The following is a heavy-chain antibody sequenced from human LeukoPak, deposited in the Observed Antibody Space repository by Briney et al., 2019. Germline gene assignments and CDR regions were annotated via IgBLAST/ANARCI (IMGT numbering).Heavy chain of an antibody. CDR1: GFTFSSYA. CDR2: ISYDGSNK. V-gene: IGHV3-30-3*01. Sequence: GGSLRLSCAASGFTFSSYAMHWVRQAPGEGLEWVAVISYDGSNKYYANSVKGRFTISRDNSKNTLYLQMNSLRAEDTAVYYCARVEQWLGNYFDYWGQGTLVTVSS. D-gene: IGHD6-19*01. CDR3: ARVEQWLGNYFDY. J-gene: IGHJ4*02.